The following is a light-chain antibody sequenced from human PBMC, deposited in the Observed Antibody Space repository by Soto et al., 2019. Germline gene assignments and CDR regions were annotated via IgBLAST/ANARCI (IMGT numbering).Light chain of an antibody. V-gene: IGLV2-14*01. J-gene: IGLJ2*01. CDR3: SSYTSTYALV. CDR1: SSDIGAYNY. Sequence: QSVLTQPASVSGSPGQSITISCTGTSSDIGAYNYVSWYQQHPGKVPKLMIYDVSYRPSGVSNRFSGSKSGNTASLTISGLQAEDEADYYCSSYTSTYALVFGGGTKLTVL. CDR2: DVS.